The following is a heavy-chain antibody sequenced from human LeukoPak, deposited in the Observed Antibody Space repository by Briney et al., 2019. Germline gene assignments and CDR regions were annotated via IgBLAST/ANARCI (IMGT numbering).Heavy chain of an antibody. CDR3: ARREVGATLGD. D-gene: IGHD1-26*01. CDR1: GFTFSSYS. CDR2: ISSSSSYI. J-gene: IGHJ4*02. V-gene: IGHV3-21*01. Sequence: GGSLRLSCAASGFTFSSYSMNWVRQAPGKGLEWVSSISSSSSYIYYADSVEGRFTISRDNAKNSLYLQMNSLRAEDTAVYYCARREVGATLGDWGQGTLVTVSS.